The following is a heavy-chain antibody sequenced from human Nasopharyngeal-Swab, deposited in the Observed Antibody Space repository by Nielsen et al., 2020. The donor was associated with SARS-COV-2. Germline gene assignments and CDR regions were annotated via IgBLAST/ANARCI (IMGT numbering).Heavy chain of an antibody. Sequence: SCAISGDSVSSNSAAWNWIRPSPSRGLEWLGRTYYRSKWYNDYAVSVKSRITINPDTSKNQFSLQLNSVTPEDTAVYYCARVQSSGWSYYYYGMDVWGQGTTVTVSS. J-gene: IGHJ6*02. CDR1: GDSVSSNSAA. CDR3: ARVQSSGWSYYYYGMDV. D-gene: IGHD6-19*01. V-gene: IGHV6-1*01. CDR2: TYYRSKWYN.